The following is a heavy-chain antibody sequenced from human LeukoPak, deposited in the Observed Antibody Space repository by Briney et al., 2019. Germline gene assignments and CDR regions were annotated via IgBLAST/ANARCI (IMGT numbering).Heavy chain of an antibody. CDR3: ARDREGLSYFDF. V-gene: IGHV1-2*02. Sequence: ASVKVSCKASGYTFTGNFIHWVRQAPGQGLEWMGWIDPNSGGTDYAQKFRGRVTMTRDTSTSTAYMDLSSLISDDTAVYYCARDREGLSYFDFWGQETLVTVSS. CDR2: IDPNSGGT. J-gene: IGHJ4*02. D-gene: IGHD2/OR15-2a*01. CDR1: GYTFTGNF.